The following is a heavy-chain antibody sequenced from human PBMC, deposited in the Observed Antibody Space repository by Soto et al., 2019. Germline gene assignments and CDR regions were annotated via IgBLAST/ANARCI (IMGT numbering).Heavy chain of an antibody. J-gene: IGHJ6*02. CDR2: IYHTGST. D-gene: IGHD4-17*01. Sequence: SDTLSLTCTVSGGSMSRCYYYWSWIRQPPGKGLEWIGFIYHTGSTYYSPSLKNRVAISVDTSKNQFSLKLSSVTAADTAVYFCARDDSFYGEPGYGMNVWGQGTTVTVSS. CDR1: GGSMSRCYYY. CDR3: ARDDSFYGEPGYGMNV. V-gene: IGHV4-30-4*02.